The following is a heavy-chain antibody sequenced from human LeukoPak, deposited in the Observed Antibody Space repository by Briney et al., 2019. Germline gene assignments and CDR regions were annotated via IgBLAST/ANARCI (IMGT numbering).Heavy chain of an antibody. Sequence: SETLSLTCAVYGGSFSGYYWSWIRQPPGKGLDWIGEINHSGSTNYKPSLKSRVTISVDTSKNQFSLKPSSVTAADTAVYYCARGIDGYSYGYYGYWGQGTLVTVSS. CDR2: INHSGST. J-gene: IGHJ4*02. CDR1: GGSFSGYY. CDR3: ARGIDGYSYGYYGY. D-gene: IGHD5-18*01. V-gene: IGHV4-34*01.